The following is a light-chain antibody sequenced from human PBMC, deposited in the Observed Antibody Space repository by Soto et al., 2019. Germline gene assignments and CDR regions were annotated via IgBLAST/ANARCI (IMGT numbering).Light chain of an antibody. CDR2: DTT. CDR3: LLSYNGPYV. Sequence: QAVVTQEPSLTVSPGGTVTLTCGSSTGAVTNSHYPYWFQQKPGQAPRTLIYDTTNRHSWTPARFSGSLLGGKAALTLSGAQPEDEAEYYCLLSYNGPYVFGTGTKVTVL. J-gene: IGLJ1*01. CDR1: TGAVTNSHY. V-gene: IGLV7-46*01.